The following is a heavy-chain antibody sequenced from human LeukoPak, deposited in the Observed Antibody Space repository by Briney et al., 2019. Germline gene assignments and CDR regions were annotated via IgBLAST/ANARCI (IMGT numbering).Heavy chain of an antibody. CDR3: AKPVKGARDNDAFDI. D-gene: IGHD1-26*01. Sequence: SETLSLTCVVYGGAFSGYYWSWIRQPPGKGLEWIGEINHSGSTNYNPSLKSRVTISVDTSKNQFPLKLSSVTAADTAVYYCAKPVKGARDNDAFDIWGQGTMVTVSS. CDR1: GGAFSGYY. CDR2: INHSGST. J-gene: IGHJ3*02. V-gene: IGHV4-34*01.